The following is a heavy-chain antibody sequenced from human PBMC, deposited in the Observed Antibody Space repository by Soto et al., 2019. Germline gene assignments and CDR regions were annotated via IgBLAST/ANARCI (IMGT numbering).Heavy chain of an antibody. CDR3: TRDPSWGAFDI. J-gene: IGHJ3*02. CDR1: GFSSSDYW. V-gene: IGHV3-7*01. Sequence: QLVQSGGGLAQPGGSLRLSCIASGFSSSDYWMAWIRQVPGKGLELVAAINGDGSDRGDLESVEGRFTISRDNANNAVFLHLNTLTAEDTAVYFCTRDPSWGAFDIWGQGTMVTVSS. D-gene: IGHD7-27*01. CDR2: INGDGSDR.